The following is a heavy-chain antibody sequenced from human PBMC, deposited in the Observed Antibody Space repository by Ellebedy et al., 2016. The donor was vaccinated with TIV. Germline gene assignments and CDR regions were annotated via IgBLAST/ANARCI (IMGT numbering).Heavy chain of an antibody. CDR2: IYYSGST. J-gene: IGHJ4*02. CDR1: GDSISSYY. D-gene: IGHD4-23*01. V-gene: IGHV4-59*01. Sequence: SETLSLTCTVSGDSISSYYWTWIRQPPGKGLEWIGYIYYSGSTNYNPSLKSRVTISVDTSKNHFSMKLTSVTAADTAVYYCARGVDYDGNSVVAHYFDYWGQGTLVTVSS. CDR3: ARGVDYDGNSVVAHYFDY.